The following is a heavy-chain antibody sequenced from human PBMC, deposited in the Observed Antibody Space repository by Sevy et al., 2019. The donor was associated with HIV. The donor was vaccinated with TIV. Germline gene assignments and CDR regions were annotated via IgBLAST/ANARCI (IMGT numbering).Heavy chain of an antibody. J-gene: IGHJ4*02. CDR1: GFTFSIYT. CDR2: FCFGGSKI. CDR3: AMEGCTQPHDY. D-gene: IGHD3-3*01. V-gene: IGHV3-23*01. Sequence: GGSLRLSCAASGFTFSIYTMSWVRQAPGKGLEWVSTFCFGGSKIYYADSVKGRFTISRDNSRNTVYLQMNSLRADDTAVYYCAMEGCTQPHDYWGQRTLVTVSS.